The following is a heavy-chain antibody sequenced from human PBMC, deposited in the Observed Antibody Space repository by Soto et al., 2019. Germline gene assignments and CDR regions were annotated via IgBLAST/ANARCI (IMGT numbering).Heavy chain of an antibody. CDR3: AKCEGSIEAPPYPPTILLDAFDI. CDR2: ISYAGSKK. Sequence: QVQLVESGGGVVQPGRSLRLSCAASGFTFSSYGMHWVRQAPGKGLEWVAVISYAGSKKYYADSVKGRFTISRDNSKNTLYLQMNSLRAEDTAVYYCAKCEGSIEAPPYPPTILLDAFDIWGQGTMVTVSS. D-gene: IGHD6-6*01. V-gene: IGHV3-30*18. CDR1: GFTFSSYG. J-gene: IGHJ3*02.